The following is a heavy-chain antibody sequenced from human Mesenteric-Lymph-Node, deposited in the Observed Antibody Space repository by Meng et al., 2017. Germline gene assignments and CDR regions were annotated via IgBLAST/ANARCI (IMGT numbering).Heavy chain of an antibody. CDR2: ISYDGSNK. V-gene: IGHV3-30*07. CDR1: GFTFSSYA. D-gene: IGHD2-21*01. J-gene: IGHJ3*01. CDR3: VRGESPRCDAFAL. Sequence: GESLKISCAASGFTFSSYAMHWVRQAPGKGPEWVAVISYDGSNKYYRDSVKGRFTISRDNSKNTLYLQMNSQGVEDTAVYYCVRGESPRCDAFALWGQGTMVTVSS.